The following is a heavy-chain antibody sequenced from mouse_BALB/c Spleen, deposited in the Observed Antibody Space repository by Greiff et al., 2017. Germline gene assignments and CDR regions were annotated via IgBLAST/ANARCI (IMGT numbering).Heavy chain of an antibody. Sequence: QVQLQQSGAELVRPGTSVKMSCTASGFTFTNYWIGWVKQRPGHGLEWIGNIYPGGGYTNYNEKFKGKATLTADTSSSTAYMQLSSLTSEDTAIYDCARWTGNCYFDYWGQGTTLTVSS. CDR3: ARWTGNCYFDY. CDR1: GFTFTNYW. D-gene: IGHD4-1*01. J-gene: IGHJ2*01. V-gene: IGHV1-63*02. CDR2: IYPGGGYT.